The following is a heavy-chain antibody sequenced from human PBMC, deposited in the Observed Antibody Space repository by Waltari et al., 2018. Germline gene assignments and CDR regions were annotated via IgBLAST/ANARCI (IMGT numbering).Heavy chain of an antibody. CDR1: GGSISRVRFY. J-gene: IGHJ1*01. D-gene: IGHD6-19*01. V-gene: IGHV4-61*02. CDR3: AMRDNNTGWYGSFQH. Sequence: QVQLQESGPGLVKPSQTLSLTCTVPGGSISRVRFYWSWIRQPAGKGLEWIGRVYTGGSTNYNPSLKSRVTISVDTSKNQFSLKLNSVTAADTAVYYCAMRDNNTGWYGSFQHWGQGILVTVSS. CDR2: VYTGGST.